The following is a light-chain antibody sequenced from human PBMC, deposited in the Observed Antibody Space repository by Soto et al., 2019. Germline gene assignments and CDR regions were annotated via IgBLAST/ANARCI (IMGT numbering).Light chain of an antibody. V-gene: IGLV2-14*03. J-gene: IGLJ1*01. CDR2: DVA. CDR3: SSYTGASALYV. CDR1: SSDIGGYNY. Sequence: QSVLTQPASVSGSPGQSITISCTGTSSDIGGYNYVAWYQQHLGKAPKLIIYDVAVRPLGVSNRFSGSKSGNTASLAISGLQAEDEAHYYCSSYTGASALYVFGTGTKVTVL.